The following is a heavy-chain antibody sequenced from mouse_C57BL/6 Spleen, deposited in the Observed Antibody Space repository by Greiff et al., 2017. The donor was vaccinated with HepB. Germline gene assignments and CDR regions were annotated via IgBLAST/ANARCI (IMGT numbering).Heavy chain of an antibody. V-gene: IGHV5-4*03. Sequence: EVKLMESGGGLVKPGGSLKLSCAASGFTFSSYAMSWVRQTPEKRLEWVATISDGGSYTYYPDNVKGRFTISRDNAKNNLYLQMSHLKSEDTAMYYCARDRNGSSYENYFDYWGQGTTLTVSS. CDR2: ISDGGSYT. CDR3: ARDRNGSSYENYFDY. D-gene: IGHD1-1*01. CDR1: GFTFSSYA. J-gene: IGHJ2*01.